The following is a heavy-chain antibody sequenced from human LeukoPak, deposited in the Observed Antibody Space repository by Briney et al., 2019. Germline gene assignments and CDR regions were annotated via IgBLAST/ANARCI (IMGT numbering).Heavy chain of an antibody. D-gene: IGHD3-22*01. V-gene: IGHV4-61*08. CDR1: GGPIISADYY. J-gene: IGHJ4*02. CDR3: ARDRRLPGPKKWLSFFDY. CDR2: IYYSGST. Sequence: PSQTLSLTCSVSGGPIISADYYWSWIRQPPGKGLEWIGYIYYSGSTNYNPSVKSRVTISIDTSKNQFSLKLRSVTAADTAEYYCARDRRLPGPKKWLSFFDYWGQGTLVTVSS.